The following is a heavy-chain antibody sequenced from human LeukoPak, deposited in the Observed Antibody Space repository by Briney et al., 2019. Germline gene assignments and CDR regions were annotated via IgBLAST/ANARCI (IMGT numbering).Heavy chain of an antibody. CDR3: ARSAYYYGSGSYRY. V-gene: IGHV4-39*07. CDR1: GGSISSSSYY. J-gene: IGHJ4*02. D-gene: IGHD3-10*01. CDR2: IYYSGST. Sequence: PSETLSLTCTVSGGSISSSSYYWGWIRQPPGKGLDWIGSIYYSGSTYYNPSLKSRVTISVDTSKNQFSLKLSSVTAADTAVYYCARSAYYYGSGSYRYWGQGTLVTVSS.